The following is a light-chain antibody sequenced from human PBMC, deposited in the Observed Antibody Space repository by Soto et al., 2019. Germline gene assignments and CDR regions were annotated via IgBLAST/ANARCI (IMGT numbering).Light chain of an antibody. V-gene: IGKV1-5*01. CDR2: DAS. Sequence: DIQMTQSPSSLSASLGDRVTITCRASQSISSYLNWYQQKPGKAPKLLIYDASTLESGVPSRFSGSGSGTEFTLTISSLQPDDFATYYCQQYNYYRTFGQGTKVDIK. CDR3: QQYNYYRT. J-gene: IGKJ1*01. CDR1: QSISSY.